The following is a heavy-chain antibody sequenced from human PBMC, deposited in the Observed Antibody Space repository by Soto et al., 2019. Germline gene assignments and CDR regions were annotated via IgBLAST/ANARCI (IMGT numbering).Heavy chain of an antibody. CDR2: ISDSGVT. V-gene: IGHV4-59*01. D-gene: IGHD3-10*01. Sequence: QVQLQESGARLVKSSETLSLVCSVSGDSINRSFWGWIRQSPEKGLEYIGYISDSGVTDYDPSLKSRVTSSVYTSKNQFSLKLTSVPAADTAMYYCARAAGDFSGPDSFEIWGQGTMVPVSS. CDR3: ARAAGDFSGPDSFEI. J-gene: IGHJ3*02. CDR1: GDSINRSF.